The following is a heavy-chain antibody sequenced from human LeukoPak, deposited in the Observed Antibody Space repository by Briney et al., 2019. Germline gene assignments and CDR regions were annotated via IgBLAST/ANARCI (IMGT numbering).Heavy chain of an antibody. CDR3: ARRQGCSSTSCPPDY. CDR2: IYPDDSDT. J-gene: IGHJ4*02. D-gene: IGHD2-2*01. CDR1: GYIFANYW. V-gene: IGHV5-51*01. Sequence: GESLKSSFQGSGYIFANYWIAWVRQMPGKGLEWMGIIYPDDSDTRYSPSFQGQVTISADKSIATAYLQWSSLKASDTAMYYCARRQGCSSTSCPPDYWGQGTLVTVS.